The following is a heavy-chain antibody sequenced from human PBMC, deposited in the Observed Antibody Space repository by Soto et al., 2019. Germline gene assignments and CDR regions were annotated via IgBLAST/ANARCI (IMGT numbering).Heavy chain of an antibody. CDR3: ARDQEWEAYYYYYGMDV. V-gene: IGHV3-48*03. D-gene: IGHD1-26*01. CDR2: ISSSGSTI. J-gene: IGHJ6*02. Sequence: PGGSRRRSWAASGFTFSSYEMNWGRQAPGKGLEWVSYISSSGSTIYYADSVKGRFTISRDNAKNSLYLQMNSLRAEDTAVYYCARDQEWEAYYYYYGMDVWGQGTTVTVSS. CDR1: GFTFSSYE.